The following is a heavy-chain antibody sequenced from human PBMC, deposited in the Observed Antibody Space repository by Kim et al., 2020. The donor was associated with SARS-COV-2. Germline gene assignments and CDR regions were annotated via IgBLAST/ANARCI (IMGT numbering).Heavy chain of an antibody. CDR3: AKVFSTIFDTHWYFDL. V-gene: IGHV1-24*01. D-gene: IGHD3-3*01. CDR2: FDPEDGET. J-gene: IGHJ2*01. Sequence: ASVKVSCKVSGYTLTELSMHWVRQAPGKGLEWMGGFDPEDGETIYAQKFQGRVTMTEDTSTDTAYMELSSLRSEDTAVYYCAKVFSTIFDTHWYFDLWGRGTLVTVSS. CDR1: GYTLTELS.